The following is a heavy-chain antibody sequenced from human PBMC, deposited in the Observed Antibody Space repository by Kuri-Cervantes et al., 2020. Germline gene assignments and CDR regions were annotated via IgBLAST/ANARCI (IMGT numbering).Heavy chain of an antibody. CDR2: ISSSSSTI. D-gene: IGHD3-3*01. V-gene: IGHV3-11*04. J-gene: IGHJ4*02. CDR1: GFTFSDYY. CDR3: AKSAIRRNDY. Sequence: GESLKISCAASGFTFSDYYMSWIRQAPGKGLEWVSYISSSSSTIYYADSVKGRFTISRDNAKNSLYLQMNSLRDEDTAVYYCAKSAIRRNDYWGQGTLVTVSS.